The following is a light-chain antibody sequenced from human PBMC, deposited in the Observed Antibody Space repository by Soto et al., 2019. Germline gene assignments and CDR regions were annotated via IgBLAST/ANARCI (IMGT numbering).Light chain of an antibody. CDR3: CSYAGSSPLYV. CDR2: EGS. J-gene: IGLJ1*01. V-gene: IGLV2-23*01. Sequence: QSVLTQPASVSGSPGQSITISCTGTSSDVGSYNLVSWYQQHPGKAPKLMIYEGSKRPSGVSNRFSGSKSGNTASLTISGLQAEDEADYYCCSYAGSSPLYVFGTGNKVTVL. CDR1: SSDVGSYNL.